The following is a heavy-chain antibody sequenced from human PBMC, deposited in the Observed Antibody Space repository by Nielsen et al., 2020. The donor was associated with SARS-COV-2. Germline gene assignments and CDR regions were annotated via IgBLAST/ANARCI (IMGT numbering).Heavy chain of an antibody. J-gene: IGHJ5*02. CDR3: ARDSPKYYYDSSGYRGWFDP. Sequence: ASVKVSCKASGYTFTSYGISWVRQAPGQGLEWMGWISAYNGNTDYAQKLQGRVTMTTDTSTSTAYMELRSLRSDDTAVYYCARDSPKYYYDSSGYRGWFDPWGQGTLVTVSS. D-gene: IGHD3-22*01. CDR1: GYTFTSYG. CDR2: ISAYNGNT. V-gene: IGHV1-18*01.